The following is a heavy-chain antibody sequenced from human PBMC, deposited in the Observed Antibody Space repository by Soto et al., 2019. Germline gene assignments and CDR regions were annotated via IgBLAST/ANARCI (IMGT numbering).Heavy chain of an antibody. CDR2: IYYSGST. V-gene: IGHV4-59*01. D-gene: IGHD3-10*01. CDR1: GGSISSYY. CDR3: ARDPGTLFFDY. Sequence: QVQLQESGPGLVKPSETLSLTCTVSGGSISSYYWNWIRQPPGKGLEWIGYIYYSGSTNYNPSLKSRVTISVDTSKNQFSLKLSSVSAADTAVYYCARDPGTLFFDYWCHGTLVTVSS. J-gene: IGHJ4*01.